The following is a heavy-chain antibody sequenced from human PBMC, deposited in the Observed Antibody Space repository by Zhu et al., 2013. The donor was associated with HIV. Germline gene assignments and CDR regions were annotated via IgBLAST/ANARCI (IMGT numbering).Heavy chain of an antibody. Sequence: QVQLVQSGAEMKKPGASVKVSCRASGYVFTSSGISWLRQAPGQRLQWMGWISGYNGKTNYARNLQDRVTMTVDISSSTAYLELRSLRSDDTAIYYCARGRYYYDHAGYYHEYFQLWGQGTLVTVSS. D-gene: IGHD3-22*01. CDR3: ARGRYYYDHAGYYHEYFQL. V-gene: IGHV1-18*01. J-gene: IGHJ1*01. CDR2: ISGYNGKT. CDR1: GYVFTSSG.